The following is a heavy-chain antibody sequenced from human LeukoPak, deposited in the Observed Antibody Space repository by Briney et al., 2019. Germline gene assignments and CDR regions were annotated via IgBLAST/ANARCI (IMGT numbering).Heavy chain of an antibody. V-gene: IGHV1-2*02. D-gene: IGHD2-15*01. J-gene: IGHJ4*02. CDR1: VYTFTGYY. CDR2: IRPNRGDT. CDR3: ARGVVVAAPCPGY. Sequence: ASVKVSCKASVYTFTGYYIHWVRPAPGQGLEWMGWIRPNRGDTNDAQKFQGRVTVTRDTSISTDYMEVSRLRSDDTAVYYCARGVVVAAPCPGYWGQGTLVTVSS.